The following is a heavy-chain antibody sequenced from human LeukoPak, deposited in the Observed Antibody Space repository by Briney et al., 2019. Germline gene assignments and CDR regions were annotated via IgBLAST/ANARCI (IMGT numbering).Heavy chain of an antibody. V-gene: IGHV4-59*01. CDR1: GGSISSYY. Sequence: PSETPSLTCTVSGGSISSYYWSWIRQPPGKGLEWIGYIYYSGSTNYNPSLKSRVTISVDTSKNQFSLKLSSVTAADTAVYYCARGSIAVAGTPWGHAAFDIWGQGTMVTVSS. CDR3: ARGSIAVAGTPWGHAAFDI. CDR2: IYYSGST. D-gene: IGHD6-19*01. J-gene: IGHJ3*02.